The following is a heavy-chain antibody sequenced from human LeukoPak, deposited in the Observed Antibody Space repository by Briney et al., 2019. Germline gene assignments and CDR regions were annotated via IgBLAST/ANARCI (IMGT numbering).Heavy chain of an antibody. J-gene: IGHJ2*01. D-gene: IGHD6-19*01. CDR2: ISWNSGSI. CDR3: ARGGAVADLYWYFDL. V-gene: IGHV3-9*01. CDR1: GFTFDDYA. Sequence: GRSLRLSCAASGFTFDDYAMHWVRQAPGKGLEWVSGISWNSGSIGYADSVKGRFTISRDNAKNSLYLQMNSLRAEDTAVYYCARGGAVADLYWYFDLWGRGTLVTVSS.